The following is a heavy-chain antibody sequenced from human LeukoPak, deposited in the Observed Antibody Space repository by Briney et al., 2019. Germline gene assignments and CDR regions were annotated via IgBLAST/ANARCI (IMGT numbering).Heavy chain of an antibody. CDR3: ARQFDFWSGSAYYYYYYMDV. CDR1: GYSISSGYY. J-gene: IGHJ6*03. V-gene: IGHV4-38-2*01. CDR2: IYHSGST. D-gene: IGHD3-3*01. Sequence: PSETLSLTRAVSGYSISSGYYWGWIRQPPGKGLEWIGSIYHSGSTYYNPSLKSRVTISVDTSKNQFSLKLSSVTAADTAVYYCARQFDFWSGSAYYYYYYMDVWGKGTTVTVSS.